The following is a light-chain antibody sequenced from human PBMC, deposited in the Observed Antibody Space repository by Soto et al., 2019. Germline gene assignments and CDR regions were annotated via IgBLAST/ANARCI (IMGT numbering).Light chain of an antibody. J-gene: IGKJ4*01. CDR1: QSVRSY. CDR3: QHRSNWPPFT. CDR2: GAS. V-gene: IGKV3-11*01. Sequence: EIVMTQSPATLSVSPVERATLSCGASQSVRSYLAWYQQQPGQAPRLLISGASTRATGIPARFSGSGSGTDFTLTISSLEAGDFAVYYCQHRSNWPPFTFGGGTKVDIK.